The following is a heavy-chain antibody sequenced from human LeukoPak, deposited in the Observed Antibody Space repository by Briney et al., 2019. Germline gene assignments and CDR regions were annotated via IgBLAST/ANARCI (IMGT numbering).Heavy chain of an antibody. J-gene: IGHJ3*02. CDR3: ARHVGYSSSWYPLDAFDI. CDR1: GYSISSGYY. V-gene: IGHV4-38-2*01. Sequence: PSETLSLTCAVSGYSISSGYYGGWIRQPPGKGLEWIGTLYNSGSTYYNPSLKSRVTISVDTSKNQYALKQSSVTAADTAVYYCARHVGYSSSWYPLDAFDIWGQGTMVTVSS. D-gene: IGHD6-13*01. CDR2: LYNSGST.